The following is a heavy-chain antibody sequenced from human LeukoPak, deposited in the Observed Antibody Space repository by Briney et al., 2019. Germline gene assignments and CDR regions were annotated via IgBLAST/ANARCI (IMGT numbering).Heavy chain of an antibody. CDR1: GFTVSSNF. J-gene: IGHJ1*01. Sequence: GGSLRLSCEVSGFTVSSNFMGRVRQTPEKGLEWVSVIYSGGPTNYADSVKGRFTISRDNSKNTLHLQMNSLRAEDTAVYYCARDTDYYGSGRHGYFDHWGQGTLVTVSS. D-gene: IGHD3-10*01. CDR3: ARDTDYYGSGRHGYFDH. CDR2: IYSGGPT. V-gene: IGHV3-66*01.